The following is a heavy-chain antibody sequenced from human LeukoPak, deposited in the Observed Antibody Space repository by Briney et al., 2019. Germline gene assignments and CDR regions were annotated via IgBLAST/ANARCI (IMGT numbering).Heavy chain of an antibody. CDR2: ISYDGSNK. D-gene: IGHD4-17*01. CDR3: ARETGSAVGSTDFDY. Sequence: PGGSLRLSCAASGFTFSRYAIHWVRQAPGKGLEWVAVISYDGSNKYYADSVKGRFTISRDNSKNTLYLQMNSLRAEDTAVYYCARETGSAVGSTDFDYWGQGTLVTVSS. CDR1: GFTFSRYA. J-gene: IGHJ4*02. V-gene: IGHV3-30-3*01.